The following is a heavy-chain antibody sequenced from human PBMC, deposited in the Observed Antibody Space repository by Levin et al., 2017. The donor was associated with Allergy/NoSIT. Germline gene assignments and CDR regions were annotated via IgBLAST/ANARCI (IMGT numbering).Heavy chain of an antibody. CDR2: ISSSGSTI. V-gene: IGHV3-11*01. J-gene: IGHJ6*02. CDR3: ARDRGDGYNFDYYYGMDV. CDR1: GFTFSDYY. D-gene: IGHD5-24*01. Sequence: GGSLRLSCAASGFTFSDYYMSWIRQAPGKGLEWVSYISSSGSTIYYADSVKGRFTISRDNAKNSLYLQMNSLRAEDTAVYYCARDRGDGYNFDYYYGMDVWGQGTTVTVSS.